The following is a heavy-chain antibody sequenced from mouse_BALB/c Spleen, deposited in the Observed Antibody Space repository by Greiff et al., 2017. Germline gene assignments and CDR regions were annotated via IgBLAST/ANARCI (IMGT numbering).Heavy chain of an antibody. Sequence: LQQPGSELVRPGASVKLSCKASGYTFTSYWMHWVKQRPGQGLEWIGNIYPGSGSTNYDEKFKSKATLTVDTSSSTAYMQLSSLTSEDSAVYYCANYYGSKGYFDVWGAGTTVTVSS. CDR2: IYPGSGST. CDR3: ANYYGSKGYFDV. V-gene: IGHV1S22*01. J-gene: IGHJ1*01. CDR1: GYTFTSYW. D-gene: IGHD1-1*01.